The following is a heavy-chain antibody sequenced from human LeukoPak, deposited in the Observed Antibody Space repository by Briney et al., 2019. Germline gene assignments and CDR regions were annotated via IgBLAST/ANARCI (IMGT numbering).Heavy chain of an antibody. Sequence: SETLSLTCTVSGYSISSGSYWGWIRQPPGKGLEWIGSIYHSGSTYYNPSLKSRVTISVDTSKNQFSLKLSSVTAADTAVYYCSRSTTVTKNVYYYYMDVWGKGTTVTVSS. CDR1: GYSISSGSY. J-gene: IGHJ6*03. CDR3: SRSTTVTKNVYYYYMDV. D-gene: IGHD4-17*01. V-gene: IGHV4-38-2*02. CDR2: IYHSGST.